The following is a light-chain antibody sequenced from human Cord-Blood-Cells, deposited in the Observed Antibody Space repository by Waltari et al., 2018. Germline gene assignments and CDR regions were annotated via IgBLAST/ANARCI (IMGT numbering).Light chain of an antibody. V-gene: IGLV2-23*01. CDR2: AGS. CDR1: SSDVGSYNL. Sequence: QSALTQPASVSGSPGQSITISCTGTSSDVGSYNLVAWYQQHPGKAPNLMIYAGSKRPSGVSNRVSGSKSGNTASLTISGLQAEDEADYYCCSYAGSSTCVFGGGTKLTVL. J-gene: IGLJ3*02. CDR3: CSYAGSSTCV.